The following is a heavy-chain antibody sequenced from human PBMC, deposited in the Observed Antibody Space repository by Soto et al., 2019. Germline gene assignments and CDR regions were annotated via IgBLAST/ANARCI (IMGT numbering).Heavy chain of an antibody. D-gene: IGHD3-22*01. CDR1: GYSFTSYW. CDR3: ARRHEYDSSGSYQGYFDY. J-gene: IGHJ4*02. Sequence: PGESLKISCKGSGYSFTSYWIGWVRQMPGKGLEWMGIIYPGDSDTRYSPSFQGQVTISADKSISTAYLQWSSLKASDTAMYYCARRHEYDSSGSYQGYFDYWGQGTLVTVSS. V-gene: IGHV5-51*01. CDR2: IYPGDSDT.